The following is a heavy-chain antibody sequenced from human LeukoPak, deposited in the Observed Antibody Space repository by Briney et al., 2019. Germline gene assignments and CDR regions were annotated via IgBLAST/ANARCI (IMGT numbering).Heavy chain of an antibody. Sequence: TSGGSLRLSCAASGFTFSSYSMNWVRQAPGKGLEWVSSISSSSSYIYYADSVKGRFTISRDNAKNSLYLQMNSLRAEDTAVYYCARDPHTESDYPEGFFDYWGQGTLVTVSS. CDR2: ISSSSSYI. J-gene: IGHJ4*02. D-gene: IGHD4-17*01. CDR1: GFTFSSYS. CDR3: ARDPHTESDYPEGFFDY. V-gene: IGHV3-21*01.